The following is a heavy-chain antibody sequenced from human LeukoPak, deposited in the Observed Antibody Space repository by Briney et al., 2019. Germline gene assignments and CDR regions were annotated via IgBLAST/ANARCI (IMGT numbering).Heavy chain of an antibody. CDR2: IWTDGSKK. CDR3: ARRSSGTSGLDY. Sequence: GGSLRLSCAASGFTFSSYGMHWVRQAPGKGLEWVAVIWTDGSKKSYADSVKGRFTFTRDNSKNMLYLQMDSLRADDTAVYYCARRSSGTSGLDYWGQGILVTVSS. V-gene: IGHV3-33*08. CDR1: GFTFSSYG. D-gene: IGHD1-26*01. J-gene: IGHJ4*02.